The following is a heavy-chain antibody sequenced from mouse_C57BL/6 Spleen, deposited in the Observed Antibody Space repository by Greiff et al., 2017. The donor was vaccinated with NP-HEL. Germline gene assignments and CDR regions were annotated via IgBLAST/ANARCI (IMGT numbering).Heavy chain of an antibody. CDR2: IYPGDGDT. V-gene: IGHV1-82*01. CDR3: AGIYWYFDV. Sequence: QVQLQQSGPELVKPGASVKISCKASGYAFSSSWMNWVKQSPGKGLEWIGRIYPGDGDTNYNGKFKGKATLTADKSSSTAYMQLSSLTSEDSAVYFCAGIYWYFDVWGTGTTVTVSS. J-gene: IGHJ1*03. CDR1: GYAFSSSW.